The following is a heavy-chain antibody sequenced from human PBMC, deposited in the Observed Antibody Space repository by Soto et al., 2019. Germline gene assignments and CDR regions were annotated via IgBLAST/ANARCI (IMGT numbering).Heavy chain of an antibody. Sequence: QVQLVQSGGEVKKPGASVKVSCKASGYTFISHAITWVRQAPGQGLEWMGWISGYNGDTNYAQDLQGGDTMTTDTSTSTAYMEMRSLRSDDTAVYYCARSKRYCRGRSCYWNWFDPWGQGTLVTVSS. CDR1: GYTFISHA. J-gene: IGHJ5*02. CDR2: ISGYNGDT. V-gene: IGHV1-18*01. D-gene: IGHD2-15*01. CDR3: ARSKRYCRGRSCYWNWFDP.